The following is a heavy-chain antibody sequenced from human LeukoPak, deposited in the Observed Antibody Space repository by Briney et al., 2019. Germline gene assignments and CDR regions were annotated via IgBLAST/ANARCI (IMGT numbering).Heavy chain of an antibody. CDR2: INHIWNT. J-gene: IGHJ4*02. CDR1: GGSFSTFY. Sequence: ETVSLTCGVSGGSFSTFYWNWIRQHPGKGLEWIGEINHIWNTNYNPSLKGRVTLSVDKSKNQFSLKLRSVTAADTALYYCVTVAIRAEPHFDHWGQ. D-gene: IGHD3-10*01. V-gene: IGHV4-34*01. CDR3: VTVAIRAEPHFDH.